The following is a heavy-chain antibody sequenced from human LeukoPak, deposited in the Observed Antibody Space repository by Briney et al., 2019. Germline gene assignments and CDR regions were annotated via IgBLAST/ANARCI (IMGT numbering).Heavy chain of an antibody. V-gene: IGHV4-59*01. CDR3: ARCRPRPDGYNSDAFDI. J-gene: IGHJ3*02. Sequence: NPSETLSLTCTVSGGSISSYYWSWIRQPPGKGLEWIGYIYYSGSTNYNPSLKSRVTISVDTSKNQFSLKLSSVTAADTAVYYCARCRPRPDGYNSDAFDIWGQGTMVTVSS. D-gene: IGHD5-24*01. CDR2: IYYSGST. CDR1: GGSISSYY.